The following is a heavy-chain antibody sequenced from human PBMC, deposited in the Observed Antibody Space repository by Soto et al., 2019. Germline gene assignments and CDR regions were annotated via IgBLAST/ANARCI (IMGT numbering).Heavy chain of an antibody. J-gene: IGHJ6*02. CDR1: GGSFSSYI. Sequence: ASVKVSCKASGGSFSSYIVSWARQAPGQGLEWMGRIIPVLGVEYYAQKFQGRVTITADMSTSTAYMELSSLRSEDTAVYYCAAVGYLYYYSGMDVWGQGTTVPVS. CDR3: AAVGYLYYYSGMDV. D-gene: IGHD2-15*01. V-gene: IGHV1-69*02. CDR2: IIPVLGVE.